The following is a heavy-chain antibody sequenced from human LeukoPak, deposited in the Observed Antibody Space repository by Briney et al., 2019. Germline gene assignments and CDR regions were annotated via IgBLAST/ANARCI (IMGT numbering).Heavy chain of an antibody. Sequence: PSQTLSLTCTVSGGSISSGSYYWSWIRQPAGKGLEWIGRIYTSGSTNYNPSLKSRVTISVDTSKNQFSLKLSSVTAADTAVYYCARASGGYAHYWGQGTLVTVSS. V-gene: IGHV4-61*02. J-gene: IGHJ4*02. CDR1: GGSISSGSYY. CDR3: ARASGGYAHY. D-gene: IGHD5-12*01. CDR2: IYTSGST.